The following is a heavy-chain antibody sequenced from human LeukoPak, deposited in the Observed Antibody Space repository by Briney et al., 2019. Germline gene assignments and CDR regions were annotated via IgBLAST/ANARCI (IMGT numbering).Heavy chain of an antibody. CDR1: GYTFTSYD. V-gene: IGHV1-8*01. J-gene: IGHJ2*01. CDR2: MNPNSGNT. Sequence: GASVKVSCKASGYTFTSYDINWVRQATGQGLEWMGWMNPNSGNTGYAQKFQGRVTMTRNTSISTAYMELSSLRSEGTAVYYCARGRGQWLARGTNWYFDLWGRGTLVTVSS. CDR3: ARGRGQWLARGTNWYFDL. D-gene: IGHD6-19*01.